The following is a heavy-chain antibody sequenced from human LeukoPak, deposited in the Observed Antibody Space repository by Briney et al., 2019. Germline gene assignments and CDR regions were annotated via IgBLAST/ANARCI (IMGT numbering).Heavy chain of an antibody. CDR2: IRKDGRGM. V-gene: IGHV3-7*01. CDR3: ARDGGSWNDFDY. Sequence: PGGSLRLSCVASGFSLSTSWMTWVRQAPGKGLEWVGNIRKDGRGMQYVDSVKGRFTISRDNTKNSLYLQMSSLRVEDTGVYYCARDGGSWNDFDYWGQGTLVTVSS. J-gene: IGHJ4*02. CDR1: GFSLSTSW. D-gene: IGHD1-1*01.